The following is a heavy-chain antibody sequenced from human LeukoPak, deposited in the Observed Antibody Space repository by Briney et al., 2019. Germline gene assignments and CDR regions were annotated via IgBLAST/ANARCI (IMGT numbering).Heavy chain of an antibody. V-gene: IGHV4-39*01. Sequence: PSETLSLTCTVSGGSISSSNYYWGWIRQPPGKGLEWIGSIYYSGSTYYNPSLKSRVTISVDTSKNQFSLKQSSVTAADTAVYYCARHDSTGYYIFDYWGQGSLVTVSS. CDR3: ARHDSTGYYIFDY. CDR2: IYYSGST. CDR1: GGSISSSNYY. J-gene: IGHJ4*02. D-gene: IGHD3-22*01.